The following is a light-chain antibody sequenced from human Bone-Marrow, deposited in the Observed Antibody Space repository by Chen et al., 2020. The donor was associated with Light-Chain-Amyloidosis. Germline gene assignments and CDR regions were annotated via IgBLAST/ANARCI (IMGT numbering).Light chain of an antibody. V-gene: IGKV3-20*01. CDR3: QQYGTSPLT. J-gene: IGKJ4*01. CDR1: QTISSNY. Sequence: EIVLTQSPGTLSLSHGEGANLSFRASQTISSNYLTWYQQKLGQAPRLLIYGSSSRDTGIPDRFTGSGSGTDFTLTINRLEPEDFAMYYCQQYGTSPLTFGGGTKVEIK. CDR2: GSS.